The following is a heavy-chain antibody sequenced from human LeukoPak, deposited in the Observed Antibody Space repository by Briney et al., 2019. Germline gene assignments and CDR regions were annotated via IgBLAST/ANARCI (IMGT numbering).Heavy chain of an antibody. D-gene: IGHD6-19*01. V-gene: IGHV3-73*01. Sequence: GGSLRLSCAASGFTFSGFAMHWVRQASGKGLEWVGRIRSKVNSYATAYAASVQGRFIISRDDSKNTAYPQMNSLKTEDTAVYYCTRVGYSSGWPDYWGQGTLVTVSP. CDR3: TRVGYSSGWPDY. J-gene: IGHJ4*02. CDR1: GFTFSGFA. CDR2: IRSKVNSYAT.